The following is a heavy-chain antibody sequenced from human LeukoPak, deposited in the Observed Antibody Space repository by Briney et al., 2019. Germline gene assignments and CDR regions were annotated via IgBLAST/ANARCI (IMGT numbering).Heavy chain of an antibody. D-gene: IGHD6-13*01. CDR1: GFTFSSYV. CDR3: AKSMYSRGPFDY. Sequence: GGSLRLSCTASGFTFSSYVMSWVRQAPGKGLECVSAISGNGGSTYYADSVKGRFTISRDNSKNTLYLQMNSLRAEDTAVYYCAKSMYSRGPFDYWGQGTLVAVSS. J-gene: IGHJ4*02. V-gene: IGHV3-23*01. CDR2: ISGNGGST.